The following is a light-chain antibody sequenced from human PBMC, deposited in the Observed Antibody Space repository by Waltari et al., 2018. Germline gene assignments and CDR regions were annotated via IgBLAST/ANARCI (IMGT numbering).Light chain of an antibody. CDR2: DVN. V-gene: IGLV2-14*03. CDR3: GSYTTRATHV. CDR1: SSDVGGYNY. J-gene: IGLJ1*01. Sequence: QSALTQPASVSGSPGQSITISCTGTSSDVGGYNYVSWYQQHPGPTPKPLIFDVNRRPSGVSHRFSGSKSGNTASLTISGLQAEDEADYYCGSYTTRATHVFGIGTKVTVL.